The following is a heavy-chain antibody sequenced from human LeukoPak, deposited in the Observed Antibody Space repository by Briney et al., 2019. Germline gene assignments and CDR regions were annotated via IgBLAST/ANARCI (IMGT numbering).Heavy chain of an antibody. D-gene: IGHD6-19*01. V-gene: IGHV3-30*03. CDR2: ISYDGSNK. J-gene: IGHJ4*02. CDR3: ATDRQFFGY. CDR1: GFTFSSYG. Sequence: GGSLRLSCAASGFTFSSYGMHWVRQAPGKGLEWVAVISYDGSNKYYADSVKGRFTISRDNAKNSLYLQMNSLRAEDTALYYCATDRQFFGYWGQGTLVTVSS.